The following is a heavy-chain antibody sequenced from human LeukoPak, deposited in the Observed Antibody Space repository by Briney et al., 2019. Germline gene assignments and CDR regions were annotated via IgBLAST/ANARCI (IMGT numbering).Heavy chain of an antibody. Sequence: GGSLRLSCAASGFTFSDYYMSCVRQAPGKGLEWVSYIIGSGDSIYYADSVQDRFTIARDNARNSLSLQMNSLRAEDTAVYYCVRGASMTNWGQGTLVTVSS. CDR2: IIGSGDSI. CDR1: GFTFSDYY. CDR3: VRGASMTN. V-gene: IGHV3-11*01. J-gene: IGHJ4*02. D-gene: IGHD4-11*01.